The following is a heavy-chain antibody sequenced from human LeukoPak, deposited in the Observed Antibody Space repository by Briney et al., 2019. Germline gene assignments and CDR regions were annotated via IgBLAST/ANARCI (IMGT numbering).Heavy chain of an antibody. V-gene: IGHV3-21*01. D-gene: IGHD2-15*01. J-gene: IGHJ4*02. CDR2: ISSSSNYI. Sequence: GGSLRLSCAASGFTFSSYSMNWVRQAPGKGLEWLSSISSSSNYIYYADSVKGRFTISRDNAKNSLYLQMNSLRAEDTAVYYCARGELLLRFDYWGQGTLVTVSS. CDR1: GFTFSSYS. CDR3: ARGELLLRFDY.